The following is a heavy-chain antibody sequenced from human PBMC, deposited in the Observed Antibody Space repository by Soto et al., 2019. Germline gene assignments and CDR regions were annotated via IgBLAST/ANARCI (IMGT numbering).Heavy chain of an antibody. CDR2: INPFKGDT. V-gene: IGHV1-18*01. D-gene: IGHD2-2*02. Sequence: QVQLVQSGAEMKKPGASVKVSCKASGYTFSTYGITWVRQAPGQGLDWMGWINPFKGDTNSAARFQDRVTMTTDTSTRTAYMELRSLRSDDTAVYYCARVKVPAAIVGAFDLWGQVTLVTVSS. CDR1: GYTFSTYG. J-gene: IGHJ3*01. CDR3: ARVKVPAAIVGAFDL.